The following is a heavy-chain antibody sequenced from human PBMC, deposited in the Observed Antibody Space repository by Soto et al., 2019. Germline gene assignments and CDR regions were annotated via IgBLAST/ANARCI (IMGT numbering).Heavy chain of an antibody. V-gene: IGHV3-7*01. D-gene: IGHD2-8*02. CDR3: ATETYWSFDY. CDR2: VKPDGSDK. J-gene: IGHJ4*02. CDR1: GFTFSAFW. Sequence: GGSLRLSCAASGFTFSAFWMSWVRQAPGKGLEWVANVKPDGSDKYYVDSVKGRFTISRDNAKDSLYLQMISLRAEDTAVYYWATETYWSFDYWGQGALVTVSS.